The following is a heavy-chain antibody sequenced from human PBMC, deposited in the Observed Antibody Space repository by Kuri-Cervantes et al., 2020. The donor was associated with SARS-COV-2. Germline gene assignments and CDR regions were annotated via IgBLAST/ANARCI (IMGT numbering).Heavy chain of an antibody. J-gene: IGHJ4*02. V-gene: IGHV1-2*06. CDR1: GYTFTGYY. CDR2: INPNSGGT. D-gene: IGHD4-17*01. Sequence: ASVKVSCKASGYTFTGYYMHWVRQAPGQGLGWMGRINPNSGGTNYAQKFQGRVTMTRDTSINTAYMELSRLRSDDTAVYYCARVGFGDYEIDYWGQGTLVTVSS. CDR3: ARVGFGDYEIDY.